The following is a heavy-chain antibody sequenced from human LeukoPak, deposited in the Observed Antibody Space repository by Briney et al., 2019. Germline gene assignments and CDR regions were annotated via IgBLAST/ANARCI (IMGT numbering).Heavy chain of an antibody. CDR3: TRSRTVTTLGWFDP. J-gene: IGHJ5*02. D-gene: IGHD4-11*01. Sequence: SGGSLRLSCTASGFTFGDYAMSWFRQAPGKGLEWVGFIRSKAYGGTTEYAASVKGRFTISRDDSKSIAHLQMNSLKTEDTAVYYCTRSRTVTTLGWFDPWGQGTLVTVSS. CDR1: GFTFGDYA. CDR2: IRSKAYGGTT. V-gene: IGHV3-49*03.